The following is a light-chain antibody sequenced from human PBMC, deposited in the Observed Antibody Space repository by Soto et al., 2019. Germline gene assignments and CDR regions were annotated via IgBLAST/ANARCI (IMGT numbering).Light chain of an antibody. CDR2: ATS. CDR3: QQYGRSPIT. V-gene: IGKV3-20*01. J-gene: IGKJ5*01. Sequence: EIVLTQSPGTLSLSPGERATLSCRASQSVSNNYLAWYQQKPGQAPRLLIYATSSRATGIPDRFSGSGSGTDFTLTISRLEPEDFAMYYCQQYGRSPITFGQGTRLEIK. CDR1: QSVSNNY.